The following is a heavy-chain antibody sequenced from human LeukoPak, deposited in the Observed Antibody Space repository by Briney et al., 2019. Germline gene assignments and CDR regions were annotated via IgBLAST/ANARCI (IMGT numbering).Heavy chain of an antibody. CDR3: ARGLVGAHQQ. CDR2: INHSGST. CDR1: GGSFSGYY. Sequence: SETLSLTCAVYGGSFSGYYWSWIRQPPGKGLEWIGEINHSGSTNYNPSLKGRVTISVDTSKNQFSLKLSSVTAADTAVYYCARGLVGAHQQWGQGTLVTVSS. J-gene: IGHJ4*02. V-gene: IGHV4-34*01. D-gene: IGHD1-26*01.